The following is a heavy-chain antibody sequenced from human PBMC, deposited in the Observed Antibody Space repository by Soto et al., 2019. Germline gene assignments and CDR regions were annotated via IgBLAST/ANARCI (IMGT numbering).Heavy chain of an antibody. V-gene: IGHV3-23*01. D-gene: IGHD3-10*01. J-gene: IGHJ4*02. CDR2: ISGSGGSA. CDR3: AKGEDRITMVRGVIGTIDY. Sequence: PGGALTLSSAASGFTVSSYAMIWVRQAPGKGLEWVSAISGSGGSAYYADSVKGRFTISRDNSGNTLSLQMNSLRAEDTAVYYCAKGEDRITMVRGVIGTIDYWGQGTLGT. CDR1: GFTVSSYA.